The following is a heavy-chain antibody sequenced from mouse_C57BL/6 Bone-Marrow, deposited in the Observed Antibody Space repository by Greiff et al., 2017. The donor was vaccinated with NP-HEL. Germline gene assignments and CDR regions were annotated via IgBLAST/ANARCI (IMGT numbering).Heavy chain of an antibody. CDR2: IRNKANGYTT. D-gene: IGHD1-1*01. Sequence: EVHLVESGGGLVQPGGSLSLSCAASGFTFTDYYMSWVRQPPGKALEWLGFIRNKANGYTTEYSASVKGRFTISRDNSQSILYLQMNALRAEDSATYYCARSFHYGSSYWYFDVWGTGTTVTVSS. CDR1: GFTFTDYY. CDR3: ARSFHYGSSYWYFDV. V-gene: IGHV7-3*01. J-gene: IGHJ1*03.